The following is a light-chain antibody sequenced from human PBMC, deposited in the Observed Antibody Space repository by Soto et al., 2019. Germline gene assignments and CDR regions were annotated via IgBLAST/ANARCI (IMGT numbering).Light chain of an antibody. CDR2: EGS. V-gene: IGLV2-23*01. J-gene: IGLJ3*02. Sequence: QSALTQPASVSGSPGQSITISCTGTNSDVGTYNSVSWYQQQPGRAPKVMIYEGSRRPSGVSNRFSGSKSGNTASLTISGLQADDEAEYYCCSYAGPSSWVFGGGTKLTVL. CDR3: CSYAGPSSWV. CDR1: NSDVGTYNS.